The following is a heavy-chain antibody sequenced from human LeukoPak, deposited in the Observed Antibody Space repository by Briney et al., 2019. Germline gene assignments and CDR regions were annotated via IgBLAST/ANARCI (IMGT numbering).Heavy chain of an antibody. CDR1: GYTFTGYY. V-gene: IGHV7-4-1*02. Sequence: ASVKVSCKASGYTFTGYYMHWVRQAPGQGLEWMGWINTNTGNPTYAQGFTGRFVFSLDTSVSTAYLQISSLKAEGTAVYYCARAPGYSRGFDAFDIWGQGTMVTVSS. J-gene: IGHJ3*02. CDR3: ARAPGYSRGFDAFDI. CDR2: INTNTGNP. D-gene: IGHD6-19*01.